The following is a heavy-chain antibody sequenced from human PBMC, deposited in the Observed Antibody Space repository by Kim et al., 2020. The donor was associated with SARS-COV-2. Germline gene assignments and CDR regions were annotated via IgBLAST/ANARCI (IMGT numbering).Heavy chain of an antibody. Sequence: GGSLRLSCAASGFTFSSYWMSWVRQAPGKGLEWVANIKQDGSEKYYVDSVKGRFTISRDNAKNSLYLQMNSLRAEDTAVYYCARVLNWWVAATRVFDYWGQGTLVTVSS. J-gene: IGHJ4*02. CDR2: IKQDGSEK. D-gene: IGHD2-15*01. V-gene: IGHV3-7*01. CDR3: ARVLNWWVAATRVFDY. CDR1: GFTFSSYW.